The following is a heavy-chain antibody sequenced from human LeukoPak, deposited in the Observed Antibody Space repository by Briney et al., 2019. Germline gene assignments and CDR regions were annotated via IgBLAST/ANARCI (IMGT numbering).Heavy chain of an antibody. CDR3: ATAIDRWIYYDSSGYYY. D-gene: IGHD3-22*01. J-gene: IGHJ4*02. V-gene: IGHV1-24*01. CDR1: GYTLTELS. CDR2: FDPEDGET. Sequence: ASVKVSCKVSGYTLTELSMHWVRQAPGKGLEWMGGFDPEDGETIYAQKFQGRVTMTEDTSTDTAYMELSSLRSEDTAVYYCATAIDRWIYYDSSGYYYWGQGTLVTVSS.